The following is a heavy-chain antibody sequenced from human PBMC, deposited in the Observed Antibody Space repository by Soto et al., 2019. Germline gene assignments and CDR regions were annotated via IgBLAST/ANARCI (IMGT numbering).Heavy chain of an antibody. CDR2: IKEDGSVR. CDR1: GLSFSESW. CDR3: ARDPAYSSFDH. V-gene: IGHV3-7*01. D-gene: IGHD6-13*01. Sequence: DVQLVDSGGGLVQPGGSLRLSCAASGLSFSESWMSWVRQAPGKGLEFVANIKEDGSVRNYVDSVKGRFTISRDNAKNSVYLQMNSLRDEDTAVYYCARDPAYSSFDHWGQGTLVTVSS. J-gene: IGHJ4*02.